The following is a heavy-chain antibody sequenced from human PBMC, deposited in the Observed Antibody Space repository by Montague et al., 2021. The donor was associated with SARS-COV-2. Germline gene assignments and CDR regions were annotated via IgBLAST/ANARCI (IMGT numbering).Heavy chain of an antibody. D-gene: IGHD3-10*01. CDR2: IHHGGST. CDR3: ARLGDGVVPSPILGVGPYYSYYYMDV. J-gene: IGHJ6*03. CDR1: GGSFSTYS. V-gene: IGHV4-34*01. Sequence: ETLFLTCAVHGGSFSTYSWNWIRQPPGKGLEWIGEIHHGGSTNYNPSLKSRVTISADTSKNQFSLKLTSVAAADTAVYYCARLGDGVVPSPILGVGPYYSYYYMDVWGKGTTVTVSS.